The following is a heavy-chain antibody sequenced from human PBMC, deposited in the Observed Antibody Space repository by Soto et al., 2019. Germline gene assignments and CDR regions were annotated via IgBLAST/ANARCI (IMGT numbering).Heavy chain of an antibody. CDR2: INHSGST. V-gene: IGHV4-34*01. CDR1: GGSFSGYY. Sequence: QVQLQQWGAGLLKPSETLSLTCAVYGGSFSGYYWTWIRRPPGTGLEWLGEINHSGSTNYNPSLKIRVTISVDTSNNQFSLQRTSATAADTAVYYCARDKITGLFDYWGQGTLVTVSS. J-gene: IGHJ4*02. CDR3: ARDKITGLFDY. D-gene: IGHD2-8*02.